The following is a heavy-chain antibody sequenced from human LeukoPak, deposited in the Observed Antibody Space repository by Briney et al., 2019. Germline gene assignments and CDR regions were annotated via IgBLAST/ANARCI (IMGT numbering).Heavy chain of an antibody. CDR2: ISYDGSNK. D-gene: IGHD2-15*01. CDR3: ARSCSGGTCNFPKFEP. V-gene: IGHV3-30*04. J-gene: IGHJ5*02. Sequence: GGSLRLSCAASGFTFSSYAMHWVRQAPGKGLEWVAVISYDGSNKYYADSVKGRFTISRDNSKNTLYLQMNSLRAEDTAVYYCARSCSGGTCNFPKFEPWGQGTLVTVSS. CDR1: GFTFSSYA.